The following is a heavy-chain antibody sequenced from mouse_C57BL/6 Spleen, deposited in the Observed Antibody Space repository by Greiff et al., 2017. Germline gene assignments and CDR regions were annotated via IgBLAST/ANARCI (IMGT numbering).Heavy chain of an antibody. V-gene: IGHV1-53*01. CDR1: GYTFTSYW. J-gene: IGHJ3*01. Sequence: VQLQQSGTELVKPGASVKLSCKASGYTFTSYWMHWVKQRPGQGLEWIGNINPSNGGTNYNEKFKSKATLTVDQSSSTANMQLNSLTSEDSAVYYCARVGDYYGSSYWFAYWGKGTLVTVSA. CDR2: INPSNGGT. D-gene: IGHD1-1*01. CDR3: ARVGDYYGSSYWFAY.